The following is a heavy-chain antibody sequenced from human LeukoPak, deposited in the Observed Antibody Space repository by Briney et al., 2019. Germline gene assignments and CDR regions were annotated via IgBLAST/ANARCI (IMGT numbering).Heavy chain of an antibody. J-gene: IGHJ4*02. Sequence: GGSLRLSCAASGFTFSSYAMSWARQAPGKGLEWVSAISGSGGSTYYADSVKGRFTISRDNSKNTLYLQMNSLRAEDTAVYYCAKVLGTTVTTSPFDYWGQGTLVIVSS. V-gene: IGHV3-23*01. CDR1: GFTFSSYA. D-gene: IGHD4-17*01. CDR2: ISGSGGST. CDR3: AKVLGTTVTTSPFDY.